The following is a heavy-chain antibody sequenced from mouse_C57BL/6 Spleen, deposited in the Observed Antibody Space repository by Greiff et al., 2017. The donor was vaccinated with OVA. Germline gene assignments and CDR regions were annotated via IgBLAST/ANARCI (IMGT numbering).Heavy chain of an antibody. Sequence: QVQLQQSGAELVKPGASVKLSCKASGYTFTEYTIHWVKQRSGQGLEWIGWFYTGSGSIKYNENFKDKATLTADKSYSTGYMALSRVTSEDSAVYFCARHEISYYGSSPYWYFDVWGTGTTVTVSS. V-gene: IGHV1-62-2*01. CDR3: ARHEISYYGSSPYWYFDV. J-gene: IGHJ1*03. CDR2: FYTGSGSI. CDR1: GYTFTEYT. D-gene: IGHD1-1*01.